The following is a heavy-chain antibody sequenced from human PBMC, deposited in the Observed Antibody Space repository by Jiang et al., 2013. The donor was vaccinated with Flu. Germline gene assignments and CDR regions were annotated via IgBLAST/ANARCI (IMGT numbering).Heavy chain of an antibody. CDR1: GDSVSSNSAA. CDR2: AYYRSKWYN. V-gene: IGHV6-1*01. Sequence: QTLSLTCAISGDSVSSNSAAWNWIRQSPSRGLEWLGRAYYRSKWYNDYAVSVKSRITINPDTPKNQFSLQLNSVTPEDTAVYYCASSPNSGYGGGRYYYYHMDVWGKGTTVTVSS. J-gene: IGHJ6*03. CDR3: ASSPNSGYGGGRYYYYHMDV. D-gene: IGHD5-12*01.